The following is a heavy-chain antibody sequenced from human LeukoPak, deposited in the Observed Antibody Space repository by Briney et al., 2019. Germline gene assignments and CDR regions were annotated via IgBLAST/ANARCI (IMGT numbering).Heavy chain of an antibody. V-gene: IGHV1-46*01. CDR2: INPSGGST. Sequence: ASVKVSCKASGYTFTSYDFNWVRQATGQRPEWMGIINPSGGSTSYAQKFQGRVTMTRDTSTSTVYMELSSLRSEDTAVYYCARGLQVNWFDPWGQGTLVTVSS. J-gene: IGHJ5*02. CDR3: ARGLQVNWFDP. CDR1: GYTFTSYD.